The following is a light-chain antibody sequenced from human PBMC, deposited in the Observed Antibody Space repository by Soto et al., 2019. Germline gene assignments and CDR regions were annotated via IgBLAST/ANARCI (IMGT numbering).Light chain of an antibody. V-gene: IGKV1-5*03. CDR3: KQYKDNWT. Sequence: DIQMTQSPSTLSASVGDRVTITCRASQNISSWLAWYQQKPGTTPKLLIYKASTLQSGVPSRFSGSGSGTDFTLPFSSLQPDDSATYYCKQYKDNWTFGKGTKV. CDR1: QNISSW. CDR2: KAS. J-gene: IGKJ1*01.